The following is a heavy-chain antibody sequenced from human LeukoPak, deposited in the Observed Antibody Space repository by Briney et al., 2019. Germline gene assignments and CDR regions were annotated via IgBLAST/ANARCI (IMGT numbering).Heavy chain of an antibody. V-gene: IGHV1-69*05. CDR2: IIPMFDVA. CDR3: ARGPHTSGWPQQYY. J-gene: IGHJ4*02. D-gene: IGHD6-19*01. CDR1: GDSGGTFSSHA. Sequence: GASVKVSCKASGDSGGTFSSHAINWVRQAPGQGLEWMGGIIPMFDVANFAQKFRGRVTLTTDESTSTAYMELSSLTSEDTAVYYCARGPHTSGWPQQYYWGQGTLVTVSS.